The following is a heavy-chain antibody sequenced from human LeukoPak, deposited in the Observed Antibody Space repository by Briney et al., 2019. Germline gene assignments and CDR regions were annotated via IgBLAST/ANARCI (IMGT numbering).Heavy chain of an antibody. CDR1: GYTFTGYY. D-gene: IGHD5-12*01. J-gene: IGHJ6*03. CDR3: ARDSGYSGYDHYYYMDV. CDR2: INPNSGGT. Sequence: ASVTVSCKASGYTFTGYYMHWVRQAPGQGLEWMGWINPNSGGTNYAQKFQGRVTMTRDTSISTAYMELSRLRSDDTAVYYCARDSGYSGYDHYYYMDVWGKGTTVTVSS. V-gene: IGHV1-2*02.